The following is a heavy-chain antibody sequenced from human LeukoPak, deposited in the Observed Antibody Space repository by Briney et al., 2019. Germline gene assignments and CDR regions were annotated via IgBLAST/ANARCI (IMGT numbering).Heavy chain of an antibody. J-gene: IGHJ4*01. V-gene: IGHV3-49*02. CDR3: SRLESFDY. CDR2: IRGKAYGGTT. Sequence: SWVRQAPGKGLEWVGFIRGKAYGGTTEYAASVKGRFTISRDDSKSIAYLQMNSLKTEETAVYYCSRLESFDYWGQEPWSPSPQ.